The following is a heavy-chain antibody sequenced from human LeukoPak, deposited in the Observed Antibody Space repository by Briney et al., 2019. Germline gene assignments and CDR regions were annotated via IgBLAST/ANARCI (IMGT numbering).Heavy chain of an antibody. J-gene: IGHJ4*02. CDR3: TREDY. V-gene: IGHV1-2*02. CDR2: IHPNNGGT. Sequence: ASVKVSCKASGCSFTGHYLHWMRQAPGQGLEWMGWIHPNNGGTQYAQKFQGRLIITRDTSLNTVYMELNSLISDDTAMYYCTREDYWGQGTLVTVSS. CDR1: GCSFTGHY.